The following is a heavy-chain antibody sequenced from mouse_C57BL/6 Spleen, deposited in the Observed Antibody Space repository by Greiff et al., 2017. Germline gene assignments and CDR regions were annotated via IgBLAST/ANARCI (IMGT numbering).Heavy chain of an antibody. Sequence: EVKLVESEGGLVQPGSSMKLSCTASGFTFSDYYMAWVRQVPEKGLEWVANINYDGSSTYYLDSLKSRFIISRDNAKNILYLQMSSLKSEDTATYDCARAYDYGAMDYWGQGTSVTVSS. CDR2: INYDGSST. J-gene: IGHJ4*01. D-gene: IGHD2-4*01. CDR1: GFTFSDYY. V-gene: IGHV5-16*01. CDR3: ARAYDYGAMDY.